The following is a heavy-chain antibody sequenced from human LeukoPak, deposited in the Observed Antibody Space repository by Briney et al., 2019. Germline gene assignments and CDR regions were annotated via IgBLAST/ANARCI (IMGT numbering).Heavy chain of an antibody. D-gene: IGHD2-21*01. J-gene: IGHJ4*02. CDR3: ARGIGGLSY. Sequence: PSETLSLTCTVSGGSISSYYWSWIRQPPGKGLEWIWYIYYSGSTNYNPSLKSRVTISVDTSKNQFSLKLSSVTAADTAVYYCARGIGGLSYWGQGTLVTVSS. V-gene: IGHV4-59*01. CDR2: IYYSGST. CDR1: GGSISSYY.